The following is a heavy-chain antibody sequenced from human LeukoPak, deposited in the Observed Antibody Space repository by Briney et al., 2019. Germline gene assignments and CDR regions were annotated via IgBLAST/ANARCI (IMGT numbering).Heavy chain of an antibody. CDR1: GGSTSSYY. CDR2: IYYSGST. Sequence: PSETLFLTCTVSGGSTSSYYWSWIRQPPGKGLEWIGYIYYSGSTNYNPSLKSRVTITVDTSKNQFSLKLSSVTAADTAVYYCARGVGATYDLWGRGTLVTVSS. V-gene: IGHV4-59*01. J-gene: IGHJ2*01. CDR3: ARGVGATYDL. D-gene: IGHD1-26*01.